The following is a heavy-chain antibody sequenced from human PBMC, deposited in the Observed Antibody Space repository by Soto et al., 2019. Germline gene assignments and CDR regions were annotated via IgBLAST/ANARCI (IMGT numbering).Heavy chain of an antibody. CDR1: GDIFPIYH. Sequence: PGESLKISFEASGDIFPIYHMSSVRQMPGKGLEWVGKIDPSDYRTRYRTSSRARITISVDKSINTAYLEWGRLKASDTAMYHCARPDSNGDFDFWGQGTQVTVSS. D-gene: IGHD2-8*01. J-gene: IGHJ4*02. CDR2: IDPSDYRT. V-gene: IGHV5-10-1*01. CDR3: ARPDSNGDFDF.